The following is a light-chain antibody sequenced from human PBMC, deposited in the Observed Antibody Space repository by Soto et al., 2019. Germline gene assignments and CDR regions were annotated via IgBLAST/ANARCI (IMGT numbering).Light chain of an antibody. J-gene: IGKJ3*01. CDR1: QSVSDF. V-gene: IGKV3-11*01. CDR3: QQRSNWPIFN. CDR2: DAA. Sequence: EIVLTQSPGTLSLFPGERATLSCRASQSVSDFLAWYQQKTGQAPRLLIYDAAKRAPGIPARFSGSGSGTDFTLNISSLGPEDSAVSDCQQRSNWPIFNFGPGTKV.